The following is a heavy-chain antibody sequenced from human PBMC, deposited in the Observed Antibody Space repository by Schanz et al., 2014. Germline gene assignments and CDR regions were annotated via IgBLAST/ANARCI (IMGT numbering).Heavy chain of an antibody. V-gene: IGHV3-23*01. CDR2: ISSGGST. J-gene: IGHJ3*02. D-gene: IGHD3-10*01. CDR1: GFTFSSYA. CDR3: AKGRFGELSAFDI. Sequence: EVQLLESGGGLVQPGGSLRLSCAASGFTFSSYAMSWVRQAPGKGLEWVSSISSGGSTYYADSVKGRFTISRDNSKNTLYLQMNSLRAEDTAVYYCAKGRFGELSAFDIWGQGTRVTVSS.